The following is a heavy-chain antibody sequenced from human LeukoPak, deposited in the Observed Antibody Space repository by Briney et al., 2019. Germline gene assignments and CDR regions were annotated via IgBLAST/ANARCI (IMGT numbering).Heavy chain of an antibody. V-gene: IGHV3-21*01. CDR1: GFTVSSNY. J-gene: IGHJ3*02. CDR2: ISSSSSYI. Sequence: PGGSLRLSCAASGFTVSSNYMNWVRQAPGKGLEWVSSISSSSSYIYYADSVKGRFTISRDNAKNPLYLQMNSLRAEDTAVYYCASIAVKTDAFDIWGQGTMVTVSS. CDR3: ASIAVKTDAFDI. D-gene: IGHD6-19*01.